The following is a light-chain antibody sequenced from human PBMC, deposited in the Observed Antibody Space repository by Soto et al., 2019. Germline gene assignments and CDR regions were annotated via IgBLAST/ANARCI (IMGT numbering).Light chain of an antibody. Sequence: DIAMTQSPATLSVSSGGRATISCRASQSISDTLAWYQQKPGQAPRLLIYSASRGATGFPARFSGSGSGTDFTLTISRLDPEDFAVYYCQQYGTSPRTFGQGTKVDIK. J-gene: IGKJ1*01. CDR1: QSISDT. CDR2: SAS. V-gene: IGKV3-20*01. CDR3: QQYGTSPRT.